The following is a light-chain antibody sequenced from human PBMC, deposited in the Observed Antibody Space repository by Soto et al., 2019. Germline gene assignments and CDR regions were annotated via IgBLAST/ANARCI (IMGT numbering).Light chain of an antibody. Sequence: SYELTLPPSVSVSPGQTASITCSGDKLGDKYACWYQQKPGQSPVLVIYQDSKRPSGIPERFSGSNSGNTATLTISGTQAMYAAHYYCQAWDSSTAVVFGRGTKLTVL. CDR1: KLGDKY. V-gene: IGLV3-1*01. CDR2: QDS. J-gene: IGLJ2*01. CDR3: QAWDSSTAVV.